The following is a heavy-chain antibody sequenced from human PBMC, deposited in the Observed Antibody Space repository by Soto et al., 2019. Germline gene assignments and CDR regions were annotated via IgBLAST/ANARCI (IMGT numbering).Heavy chain of an antibody. V-gene: IGHV1-24*01. CDR1: GYTLTELS. Sequence: QVPLVQSGAEVKKPGASVKVSCKVSGYTLTELSMHWVRQAPGKGLEWMGGFDPEDGETIYAKKFQGRVPMTEDTPNDAAYMELSSLRSEHAAVYYCATDRDTGTWGQGTLVTVSS. J-gene: IGHJ4*02. CDR2: FDPEDGET. CDR3: ATDRDTGT. D-gene: IGHD1-1*01.